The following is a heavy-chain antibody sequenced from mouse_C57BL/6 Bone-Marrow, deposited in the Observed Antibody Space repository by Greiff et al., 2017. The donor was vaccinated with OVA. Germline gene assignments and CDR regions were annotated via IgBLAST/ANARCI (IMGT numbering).Heavy chain of an antibody. CDR3: ARDGSSRDY. V-gene: IGHV1-64*01. D-gene: IGHD1-1*01. CDR2: IHPNSGST. CDR1: GYTFTSYW. Sequence: QVQLQQPGAELVKPGASVKLSCKASGYTFTSYWMHWVKQRPGQGLEWIGMIHPNSGSTNYNEKFNSKATLTVTKSSSPADMQRGRLTVEDSAVYYCARDGSSRDYWGQGTTLTVSS. J-gene: IGHJ2*01.